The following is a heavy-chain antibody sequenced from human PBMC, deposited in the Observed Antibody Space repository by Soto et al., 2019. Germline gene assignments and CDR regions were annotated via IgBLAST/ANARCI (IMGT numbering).Heavy chain of an antibody. CDR2: ISGSGGST. Sequence: GGSLRLSCAASGFTFSSYAMSWVRQAPGKGLEWVSAISGSGGSTYYADSVKGRFTISRDNSKNTLYLQMNSLRAEDTAVYYCAKDRTRVGYCSSTSCYSPVSGWGQGTLVTVSS. CDR1: GFTFSSYA. CDR3: AKDRTRVGYCSSTSCYSPVSG. D-gene: IGHD2-2*01. V-gene: IGHV3-23*01. J-gene: IGHJ4*02.